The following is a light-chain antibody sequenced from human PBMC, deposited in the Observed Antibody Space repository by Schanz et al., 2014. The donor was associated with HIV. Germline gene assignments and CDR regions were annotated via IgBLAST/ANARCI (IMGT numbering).Light chain of an antibody. CDR2: ATS. CDR1: QRLSSSY. V-gene: IGKV3-20*01. J-gene: IGKJ1*01. CDR3: QQYDSSPP. Sequence: EIVLTQSPGSLSLSPGGRATLSCAASQRLSSSYLAWYQQKRDQPPRLVIYATSSRAAGIPDRFSGTGSGTDFTLTISRLEPEDFAVYYCQQYDSSPPFGQGTKVEIK.